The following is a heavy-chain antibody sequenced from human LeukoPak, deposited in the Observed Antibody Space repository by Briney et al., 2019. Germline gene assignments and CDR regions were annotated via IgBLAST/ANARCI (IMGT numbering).Heavy chain of an antibody. D-gene: IGHD5-12*01. CDR2: IKQGGSEK. CDR3: ANYKHGYSGSSDY. CDR1: GFTFSNSW. J-gene: IGHJ4*02. V-gene: IGHV3-7*01. Sequence: GGSLRLSCAASGFTFSNSWMIWVRQAPGKGLEWVANIKQGGSEKYYVDSVKGRFTISRDNAKNSLYLQMNSLRAEDTAVYYCANYKHGYSGSSDYWGQGTLVTVSS.